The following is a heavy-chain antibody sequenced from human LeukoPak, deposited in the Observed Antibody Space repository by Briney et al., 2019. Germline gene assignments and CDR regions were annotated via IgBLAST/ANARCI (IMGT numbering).Heavy chain of an antibody. CDR3: VRDYRSITAAGRNYYYMDV. CDR1: GYTFTGYY. Sequence: ASVKVSCKASGYTFTGYYMHWVRQAPGQGLEWMGWINPNSGGTNYAQKFQGRVTMTRDTSISTAYMELSRLRSDDTAVYYCVRDYRSITAAGRNYYYMDVWGKGTTVTVSS. D-gene: IGHD6-13*01. V-gene: IGHV1-2*02. J-gene: IGHJ6*03. CDR2: INPNSGGT.